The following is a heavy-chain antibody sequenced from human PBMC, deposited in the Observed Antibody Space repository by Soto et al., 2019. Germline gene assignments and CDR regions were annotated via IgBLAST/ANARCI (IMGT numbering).Heavy chain of an antibody. J-gene: IGHJ4*02. V-gene: IGHV3-23*01. D-gene: IGHD1-26*01. Sequence: PGGSLRLSCVVSVFPFGSNAMSWVRQAPGKGLEWVSGLSNTGRRTSYADSVEGRFNISRDNSENTVYLQMNSLRVEDTAVYYCATEMGATQGPFDNWGQGTLVTVSS. CDR1: VFPFGSNA. CDR3: ATEMGATQGPFDN. CDR2: LSNTGRRT.